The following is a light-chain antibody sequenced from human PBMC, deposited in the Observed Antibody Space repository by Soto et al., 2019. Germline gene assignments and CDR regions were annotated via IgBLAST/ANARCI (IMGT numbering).Light chain of an antibody. V-gene: IGKV3-11*01. J-gene: IGKJ4*01. Sequence: EIVMTQSPATLSVSPGERATLSCRASQSVNSNYLAWYQQKPGQAPRLLIYGASNRATGIPARFSGSGSGTEFTLTIRRLEPEDFAVYYCKQRSNWPLTFGGGTKVDIK. CDR2: GAS. CDR1: QSVNSNY. CDR3: KQRSNWPLT.